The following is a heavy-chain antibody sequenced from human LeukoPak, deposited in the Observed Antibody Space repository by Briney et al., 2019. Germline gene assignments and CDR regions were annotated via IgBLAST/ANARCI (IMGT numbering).Heavy chain of an antibody. CDR1: GNSISIYY. V-gene: IGHV4-38-2*02. CDR3: ARDEADTAMWSWFDP. J-gene: IGHJ5*02. D-gene: IGHD5-18*01. Sequence: PSETLSLTCTVSGNSISIYYWGWIRQPPGKGLEWIGSIYHSGSTYYNPSLKSRVTISVDTSKNQFSLKLSSVTAADTAVYYCARDEADTAMWSWFDPWGQGTLVTVSS. CDR2: IYHSGST.